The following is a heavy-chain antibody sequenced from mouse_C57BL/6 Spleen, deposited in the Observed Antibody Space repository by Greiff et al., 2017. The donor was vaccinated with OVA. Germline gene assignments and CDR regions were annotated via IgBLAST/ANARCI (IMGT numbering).Heavy chain of an antibody. V-gene: IGHV3-6*01. Sequence: EVKLQESGPGLVKPSQSLSLTCSVTGYSITSGYYWNWIRQFPGNKLEWMGYISYDGSNNYNPSLKNRISITRDTSKNQFFLKLNSVTTEDTATYYCARKVVAPYWYFDVWGTGTTVTVSS. J-gene: IGHJ1*03. D-gene: IGHD1-1*01. CDR3: ARKVVAPYWYFDV. CDR2: ISYDGSN. CDR1: GYSITSGYY.